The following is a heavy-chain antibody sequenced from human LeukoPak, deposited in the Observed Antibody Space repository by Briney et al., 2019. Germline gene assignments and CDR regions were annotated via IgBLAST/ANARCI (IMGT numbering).Heavy chain of an antibody. CDR3: ARAWKQGTPLPYYYYYGMDV. J-gene: IGHJ6*02. Sequence: SVKVSCKASGGTFSSYAIRWVRQAPGQGLEWMGRIIPILGIANYAQKFQGRVTITADKSTSTAYMELSSLRSEDTAVYYCARAWKQGTPLPYYYYYGMDVWGQGTTVTVSS. CDR1: GGTFSSYA. CDR2: IIPILGIA. D-gene: IGHD2-15*01. V-gene: IGHV1-69*04.